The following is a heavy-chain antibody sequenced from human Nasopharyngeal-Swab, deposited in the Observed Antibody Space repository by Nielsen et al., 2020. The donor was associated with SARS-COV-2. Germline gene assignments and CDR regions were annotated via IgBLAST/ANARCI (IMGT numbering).Heavy chain of an antibody. CDR3: ASDPYCSGGSCYDY. V-gene: IGHV3-30*04. Sequence: GESLKISCAASGFTFSSYAMHWVRQAPGKGLEWVAVISYDGSNKYYADSVKGRFTTSRDNSKNTLYLQMNSLRAEDTAVYYCASDPYCSGGSCYDYWGQGTLVTVAS. J-gene: IGHJ4*02. CDR2: ISYDGSNK. CDR1: GFTFSSYA. D-gene: IGHD2-15*01.